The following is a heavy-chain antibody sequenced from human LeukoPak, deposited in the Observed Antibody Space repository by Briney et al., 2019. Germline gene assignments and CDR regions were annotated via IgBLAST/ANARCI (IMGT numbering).Heavy chain of an antibody. D-gene: IGHD5-18*01. CDR2: IKQDGSEK. J-gene: IGHJ6*02. CDR1: GFTFSSYW. CDR3: AKARIQLWLRSMDV. V-gene: IGHV3-7*01. Sequence: GGSLRLSCAASGFTFSSYWMSWVRQAPGKGLEWVANIKQDGSEKYYVDSVKGRFTISRDNAKNSLYLQMNSLRAEDTAVYYCAKARIQLWLRSMDVWGQGTTVTVSS.